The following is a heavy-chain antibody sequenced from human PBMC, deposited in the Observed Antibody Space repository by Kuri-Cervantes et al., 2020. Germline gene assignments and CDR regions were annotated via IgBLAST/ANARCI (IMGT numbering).Heavy chain of an antibody. Sequence: SGPTLVKPTQTLTLTCTFSGFSLSTTGLGVGWIRQPPGKALEWLALIYWDDDKRYSPSLNNRLTITKDTSKSQVVLTMTNMDPVDTATYYCARTVGIVVVPAATPKRGYYYYGMDVWGQGTTVTVSS. D-gene: IGHD2-2*01. CDR2: IYWDDDK. J-gene: IGHJ6*02. CDR3: ARTVGIVVVPAATPKRGYYYYGMDV. CDR1: GFSLSTTGLG. V-gene: IGHV2-5*02.